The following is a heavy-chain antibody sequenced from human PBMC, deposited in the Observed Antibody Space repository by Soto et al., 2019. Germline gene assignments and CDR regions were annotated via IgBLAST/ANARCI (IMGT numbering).Heavy chain of an antibody. CDR3: ARVGIKLAVAGLADY. CDR1: GYTFTSYG. CDR2: ISAYNGNT. Sequence: ASVKGSCKASGYTFTSYGISWVRQAPGQGLEWMGWISAYNGNTNYAQKLQGRVTMTTDTSTSTAYMELRSLRSDGTAVYYCARVGIKLAVAGLADYWGQGTLVTVSS. J-gene: IGHJ4*02. D-gene: IGHD6-19*01. V-gene: IGHV1-18*01.